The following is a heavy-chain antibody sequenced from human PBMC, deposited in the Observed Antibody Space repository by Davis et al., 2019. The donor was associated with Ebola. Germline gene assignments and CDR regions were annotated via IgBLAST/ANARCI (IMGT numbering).Heavy chain of an antibody. CDR1: GGSIRNYY. Sequence: SETLSLTCTVSGGSIRNYYWSWVRQPPGKGLEWIGEINHSGSTNYNPSLKSRVTISVDTSKNQFSLKLSSVTAADTAVYYCARGCRSLGKDAFDIWGQGTMVTVSS. D-gene: IGHD7-27*01. J-gene: IGHJ3*02. V-gene: IGHV4-34*01. CDR3: ARGCRSLGKDAFDI. CDR2: INHSGST.